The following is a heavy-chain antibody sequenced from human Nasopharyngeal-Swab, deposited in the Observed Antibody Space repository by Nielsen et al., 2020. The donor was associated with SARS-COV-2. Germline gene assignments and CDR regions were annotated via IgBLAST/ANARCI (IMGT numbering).Heavy chain of an antibody. Sequence: GESLKISCAASGFTFSSYAMHWVRQAPGKGLEWVAVISYDGSNKYYADSVKGRFTISRDNSKNTLYLQMNSLRAEDTAVYYCARDFSSGHDYWGQGTLVTVSS. J-gene: IGHJ4*02. D-gene: IGHD6-19*01. CDR3: ARDFSSGHDY. CDR2: ISYDGSNK. CDR1: GFTFSSYA. V-gene: IGHV3-30-3*01.